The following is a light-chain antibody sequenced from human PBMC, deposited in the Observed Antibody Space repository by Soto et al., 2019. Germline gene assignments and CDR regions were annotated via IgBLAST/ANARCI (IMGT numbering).Light chain of an antibody. V-gene: IGKV1-39*01. CDR3: QQTYTAPRT. CDR2: GAS. J-gene: IGKJ1*01. CDR1: QSITIY. Sequence: DIHITESPSTLSASVGDRVTITCRASQSITIYLNWYQQQPGKAPRLLIYGASTLQTGVPSRFSGSGSMTDFTLTISDLQPEDFATYYCQQTYTAPRTFGQGTKVDIK.